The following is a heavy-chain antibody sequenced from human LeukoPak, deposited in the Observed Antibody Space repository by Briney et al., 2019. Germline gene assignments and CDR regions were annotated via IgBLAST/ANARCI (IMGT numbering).Heavy chain of an antibody. CDR3: ARARNYRGFGGLRSFWFDP. CDR2: ISHSGDT. J-gene: IGHJ5*02. V-gene: IGHV4-39*07. D-gene: IGHD3-3*01. CDR1: GGSISSTTYY. Sequence: PSETLSLTCTVSGGSISSTTYYWGWIRQPPGKDLEWIGSISHSGDTYYNPSLQSRVTISRDTSKNQFSLRLSSATAADTAVYYCARARNYRGFGGLRSFWFDPWGQGALVTVSS.